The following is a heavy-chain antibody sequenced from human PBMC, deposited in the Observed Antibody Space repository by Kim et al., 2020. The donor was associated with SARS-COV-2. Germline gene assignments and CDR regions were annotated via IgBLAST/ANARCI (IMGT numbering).Heavy chain of an antibody. V-gene: IGHV1-18*01. Sequence: QKLQGRVTMTTDTATSTAYMELRSLRADDTAVYYCARRPTVTNPIYYFDYWGQGTLVTVSS. CDR3: ARRPTVTNPIYYFDY. J-gene: IGHJ4*02. D-gene: IGHD4-17*01.